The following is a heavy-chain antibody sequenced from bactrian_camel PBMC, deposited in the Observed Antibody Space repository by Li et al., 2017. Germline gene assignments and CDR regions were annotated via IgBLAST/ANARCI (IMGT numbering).Heavy chain of an antibody. V-gene: IGHV3S53*01. Sequence: VQLVESGGGSVQAGGSLRLSCVASGDIYARDCMGWFRQAQGKEREGVATILREIDTRYADSVKGRFTISKDNAKNTLYLQMNSLKPEDTATYYCAAGQGVGWCLDVIRVGAEADFDYWGHGTQVTVS. D-gene: IGHD5*01. CDR2: ILREIDT. CDR1: GDIYARDC. CDR3: AAGQGVGWCLDVIRVGAEADFDY. J-gene: IGHJ6*01.